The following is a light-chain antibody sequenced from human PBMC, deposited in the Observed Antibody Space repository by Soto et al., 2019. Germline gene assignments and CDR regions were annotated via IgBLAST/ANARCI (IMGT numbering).Light chain of an antibody. CDR1: SSDIGGYNF. CDR2: DVG. J-gene: IGLJ1*01. V-gene: IGLV2-14*01. CDR3: SSYRTVSPHV. Sequence: QSALTQPASVSGSPGQSITIACTGTSSDIGGYNFVSWYQQHPGKAPKLLIYDVGNRPSGVPNRFSGSKSRNTASLTISGLQAEDEAHYYCSSYRTVSPHVFGPGTKLTVL.